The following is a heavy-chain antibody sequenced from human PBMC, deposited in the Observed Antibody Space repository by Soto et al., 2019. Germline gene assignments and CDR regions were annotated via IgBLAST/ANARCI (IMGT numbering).Heavy chain of an antibody. CDR2: ISDSGST. CDR1: GGSISSGGYY. J-gene: IGHJ4*02. D-gene: IGHD6-19*01. CDR3: ARSYGNVWYGSWIY. Sequence: QVQLQESGPGLVKPSQTLSLTCTVSGGSISSGGYYWNWIRQHPGKGLEWIGYISDSGSTYYNPSLKSRVPISVDRSKNQFSLNLSSVTAADTAVYYCARSYGNVWYGSWIYWGQGTLVTVSS. V-gene: IGHV4-31*03.